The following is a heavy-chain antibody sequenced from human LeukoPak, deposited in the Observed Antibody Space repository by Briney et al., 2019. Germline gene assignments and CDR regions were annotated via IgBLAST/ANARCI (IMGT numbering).Heavy chain of an antibody. Sequence: SETLSLTCTVSGGSISSYYWSWIRQPAGKGLEWIGRIYTSGSTNYNPSLKSRVTMSVDTSKNQFSLKLSSVTAADTAVYYCAAGDYGLGINWFDPWGQGALVTVSS. J-gene: IGHJ5*02. D-gene: IGHD4-17*01. V-gene: IGHV4-4*07. CDR2: IYTSGST. CDR3: AAGDYGLGINWFDP. CDR1: GGSISSYY.